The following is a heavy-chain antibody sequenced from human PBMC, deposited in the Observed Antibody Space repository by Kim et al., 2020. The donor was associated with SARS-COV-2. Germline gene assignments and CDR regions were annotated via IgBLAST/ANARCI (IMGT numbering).Heavy chain of an antibody. D-gene: IGHD2-2*01. Sequence: SETLSLTCAVYGGSFSGYYWSWIRQPPGKGLEWIGEINHSGSTNYNPSLKSRVTISVDTSKNQFSLKLSSVTAADTAVYYCARVVVVPADVSGWAGADYWGQGTLVTVSS. CDR2: INHSGST. J-gene: IGHJ4*02. CDR3: ARVVVVPADVSGWAGADY. V-gene: IGHV4-34*01. CDR1: GGSFSGYY.